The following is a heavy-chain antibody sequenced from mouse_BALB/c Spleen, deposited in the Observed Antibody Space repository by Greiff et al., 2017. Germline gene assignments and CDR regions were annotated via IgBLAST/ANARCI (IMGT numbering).Heavy chain of an antibody. V-gene: IGHV3-2*02. J-gene: IGHJ2*01. CDR3: ARSDYYPDY. CDR2: ISYSGST. Sequence: EVQLQESGPGLVKPSQSLSLTCTVTGYSITSDYAWNWIRQFPGNKLEWMGYISYSGSTSYNPSLKSRISITRDTSKNQFFLQLNSVTTEDTATYYCARSDYYPDYWGQGTTLTVSS. CDR1: GYSITSDYA.